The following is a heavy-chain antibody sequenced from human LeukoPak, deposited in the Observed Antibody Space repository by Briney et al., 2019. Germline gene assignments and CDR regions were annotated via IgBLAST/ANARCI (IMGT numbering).Heavy chain of an antibody. CDR2: ISGDSNRI. J-gene: IGHJ6*02. D-gene: IGHD2-8*02. V-gene: IGHV3-9*01. CDR1: GFTFDEYA. Sequence: QPGGSLRLSCVASGFTFDEYAMHWVRQIPGKGLEWVIGISGDSNRIDYADSVKGRFTISRDNAKNSVYLQMNSLRAEDTAVYYCAKDRTGYYYYGMDVWGQGTTVTVSS. CDR3: AKDRTGYYYYGMDV.